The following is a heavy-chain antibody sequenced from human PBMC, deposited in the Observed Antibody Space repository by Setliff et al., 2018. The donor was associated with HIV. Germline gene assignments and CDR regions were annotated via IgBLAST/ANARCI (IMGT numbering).Heavy chain of an antibody. V-gene: IGHV4-34*01. CDR1: GGSFSGYY. Sequence: PSETLSLTCAVYGGSFSGYYWSWIRQPPGKGLEWIGEINHSGSINYKPSLKTRVTISGDTSKSQFSLNLISVTAADTAMYYCVRHWGSSWSDPFEIWGPGTMVTVSS. CDR2: INHSGSI. D-gene: IGHD6-13*01. CDR3: VRHWGSSWSDPFEI. J-gene: IGHJ3*02.